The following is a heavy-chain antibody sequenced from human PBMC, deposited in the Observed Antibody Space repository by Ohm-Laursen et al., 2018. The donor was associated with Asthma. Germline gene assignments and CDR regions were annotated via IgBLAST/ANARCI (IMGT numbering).Heavy chain of an antibody. V-gene: IGHV4-30-4*01. CDR2: IYYSGST. CDR3: ARSRDSGSSYWFDP. J-gene: IGHJ5*02. D-gene: IGHD1-26*01. Sequence: SQTLSLTCTVSGGSISSGDYYWSWIRQPPGKGLEWIGYIYYSGSTYYNPSLKSRVTISVDTSKNQFSLKLSSVTAADTAVYYCARSRDSGSSYWFDPWGQGTLVTVSS. CDR1: GGSISSGDYY.